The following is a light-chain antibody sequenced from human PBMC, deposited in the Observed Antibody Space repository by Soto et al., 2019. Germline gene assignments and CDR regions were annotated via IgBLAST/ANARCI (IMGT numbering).Light chain of an antibody. J-gene: IGKJ2*01. CDR1: QSVSSY. CDR2: DAS. Sequence: EIVLTQSTATLSLSPGERATLSCRASQSVSSYLAWYQQKPGQAPRLLIYDASNRATGIPARFSGSGSGTDFTLTISSLAPEDFAVYYCQQRSNWPPLYTFGQGTKLEIK. CDR3: QQRSNWPPLYT. V-gene: IGKV3-11*01.